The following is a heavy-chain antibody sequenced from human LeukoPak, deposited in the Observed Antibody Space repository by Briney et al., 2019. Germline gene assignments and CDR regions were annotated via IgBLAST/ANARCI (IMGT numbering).Heavy chain of an antibody. D-gene: IGHD2-2*01. V-gene: IGHV3-30*04. Sequence: GGSLRLSCAASGFTFSSYAMHWVRQAPGKGLEWVAVISYDGSNKYYADSVKGRFTISRDSSKNTLYLQMNSLRAEDTAVYYCARWGTYCSSTSCQAYYFDYWGQGTLVTVSS. CDR1: GFTFSSYA. J-gene: IGHJ4*02. CDR2: ISYDGSNK. CDR3: ARWGTYCSSTSCQAYYFDY.